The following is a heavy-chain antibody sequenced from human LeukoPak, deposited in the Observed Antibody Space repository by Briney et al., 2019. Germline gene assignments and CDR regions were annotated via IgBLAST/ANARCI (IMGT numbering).Heavy chain of an antibody. Sequence: SETLSLTCAVYGGSFSGYYWSWKRQRQGKGWEGRGEINHSGRTNDKQSLKRGVTISEETSKNEYLLKLSSVTAADTAVYYCARGRLRWYLGTYFDYWGQGTLVTVSS. V-gene: IGHV4-34*01. CDR1: GGSFSGYY. J-gene: IGHJ4*02. CDR3: ARGRLRWYLGTYFDY. D-gene: IGHD6-13*01. CDR2: INHSGRT.